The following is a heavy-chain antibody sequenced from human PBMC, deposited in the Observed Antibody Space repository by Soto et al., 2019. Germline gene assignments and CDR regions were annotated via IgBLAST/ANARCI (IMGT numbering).Heavy chain of an antibody. Sequence: QVQLQESGPGLVKPSETLSLTCTVSGGSISVYYWSWIRQPPGKGLEWIGYIYYSGSTNYNTSLKSRVTISVDTSKNQFSLKLSSVTAADTAVYYCARGGWRHIDYWGQGTLVTVSS. J-gene: IGHJ4*02. D-gene: IGHD3-3*01. CDR3: ARGGWRHIDY. CDR2: IYYSGST. V-gene: IGHV4-59*08. CDR1: GGSISVYY.